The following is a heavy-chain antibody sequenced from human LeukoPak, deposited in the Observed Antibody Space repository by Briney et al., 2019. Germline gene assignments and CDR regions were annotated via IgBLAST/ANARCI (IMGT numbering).Heavy chain of an antibody. Sequence: PSETLSLTCTVSGGSISSYYWSWIRQPPGEGLEWIGYIYYSGSTNYNPSLKSRVTISVDTSKNQFSLKLSSVTAADTAVYYCARAMTTVSYYYYYYMDVWGKGTTVTVSS. V-gene: IGHV4-59*01. CDR3: ARAMTTVSYYYYYYMDV. CDR2: IYYSGST. J-gene: IGHJ6*03. CDR1: GGSISSYY. D-gene: IGHD4-17*01.